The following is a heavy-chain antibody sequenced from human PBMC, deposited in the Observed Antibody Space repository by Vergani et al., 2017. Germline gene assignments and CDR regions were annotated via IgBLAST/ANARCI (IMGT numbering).Heavy chain of an antibody. Sequence: QVRLLQSGTEVKKPGASVKVSCKTSGYAFTRYDINWVRQASGQGLEWMGGIIPIFGTANYAQKFQGRVTITADESTSTAYMELSSLRSEDTAVYYCARDRGPYTDLDPYHPTWGQGTLVTVSS. CDR3: ARDRGPYTDLDPYHPT. V-gene: IGHV1-69*01. J-gene: IGHJ5*02. D-gene: IGHD5-18*01. CDR1: GYAFTRYD. CDR2: IIPIFGTA.